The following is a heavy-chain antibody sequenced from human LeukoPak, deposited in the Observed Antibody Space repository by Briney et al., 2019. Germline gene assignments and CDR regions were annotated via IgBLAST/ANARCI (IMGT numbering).Heavy chain of an antibody. V-gene: IGHV3-30*14. D-gene: IGHD3-10*01. CDR2: VAYDGRDS. CDR1: GITLRDYA. J-gene: IGHJ4*02. Sequence: GVLRLSCVASGITLRDYAMHWVRQAPGKGLEWVAFVAYDGRDSQYADSVRGRFTISRDNSKNMLFVQMNSLRPEDTAIYYCVTGFGDFWAYWGQGTVVTVSS. CDR3: VTGFGDFWAY.